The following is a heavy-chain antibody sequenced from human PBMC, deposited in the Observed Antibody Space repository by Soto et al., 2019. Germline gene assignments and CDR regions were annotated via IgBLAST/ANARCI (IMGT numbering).Heavy chain of an antibody. D-gene: IGHD6-13*01. CDR3: ARALAAVQD. V-gene: IGHV4-34*01. CDR2: TNPSGST. CDR1: GGSFSGFY. Sequence: SETLSLNCAVYGGSFSGFYWSWIRQPPGRGLEWIGETNPSGSTNYNPSLKSRVTISVDTSKNQFSLKLSSVTAADTAVYYCARALAAVQDWGQGMLVTVSS. J-gene: IGHJ4*02.